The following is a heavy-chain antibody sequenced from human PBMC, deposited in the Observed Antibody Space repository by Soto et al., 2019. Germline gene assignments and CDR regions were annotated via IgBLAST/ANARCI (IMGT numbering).Heavy chain of an antibody. J-gene: IGHJ4*02. CDR3: AKGGTSGSYFLESGYYFDY. CDR2: ISYDGSNK. CDR1: GFTFSSYG. D-gene: IGHD1-26*01. V-gene: IGHV3-30*18. Sequence: QSGGSLRLSCAASGFTFSSYGMHWVRQAPGKGLEWVAVISYDGSNKYYADSVKGRFTISRDNSKNTLYLQMNSLRAEDTAVYYCAKGGTSGSYFLESGYYFDYWGQGTLVTVSS.